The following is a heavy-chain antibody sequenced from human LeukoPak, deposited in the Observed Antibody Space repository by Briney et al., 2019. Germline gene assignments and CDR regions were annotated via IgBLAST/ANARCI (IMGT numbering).Heavy chain of an antibody. CDR2: ISSSSSYI. J-gene: IGHJ4*02. D-gene: IGHD6-19*01. Sequence: GGSLRLTFVASGFTHINYRMNGLRQAPGKGLEWVSSISSSSSYIYYTDSVKGRFTISRDNAKNSLYLQINSLRAEDTAGYYCARDHISGWSNTFNYFDYWGQGTLVTVSS. CDR3: ARDHISGWSNTFNYFDY. V-gene: IGHV3-21*01. CDR1: GFTHINYR.